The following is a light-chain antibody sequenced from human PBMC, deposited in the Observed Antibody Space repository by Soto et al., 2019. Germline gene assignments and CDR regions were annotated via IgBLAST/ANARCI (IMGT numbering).Light chain of an antibody. J-gene: IGLJ2*01. Sequence: SYELTQPPPWSVAPERRARLTGGATKIPGKGVYGYQQKQGQAPVLVIYFDGDRPSGIPERFSGSNSGNTAALTITRVEAGDEADYYCQVWDGTSDHPGVIFGGGTKLTVL. V-gene: IGLV3-21*04. CDR1: KIPGKG. CDR2: FDG. CDR3: QVWDGTSDHPGVI.